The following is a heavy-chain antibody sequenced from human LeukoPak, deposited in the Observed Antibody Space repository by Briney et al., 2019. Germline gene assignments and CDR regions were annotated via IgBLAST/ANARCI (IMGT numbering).Heavy chain of an antibody. J-gene: IGHJ4*02. V-gene: IGHV1-2*02. CDR1: GYTFTGYY. Sequence: GALVKVSCKASGYTFTGYYMHWVRQAPGQGLEWMGWINPNSGGTNYAQKFQGRVTMTRDTSISTAYMELSRLRSDDTAVYYCARFDFWSGYSMEDYWGQGTLVTVSS. D-gene: IGHD3-3*01. CDR2: INPNSGGT. CDR3: ARFDFWSGYSMEDY.